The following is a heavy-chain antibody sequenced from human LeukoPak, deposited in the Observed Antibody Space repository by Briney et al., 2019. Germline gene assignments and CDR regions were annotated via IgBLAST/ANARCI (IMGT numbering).Heavy chain of an antibody. V-gene: IGHV1-18*01. CDR1: GYTFSSCG. CDR3: ARGSYLDY. CDR2: ISAYNGHT. D-gene: IGHD3-10*01. Sequence: GASVKVSCKASGYTFSSCGISWVRQAPGQGLEWMGWISAYNGHTNYAQNLQGRVTMTTDISTRTAYMELRSLRSDDTAVYYCARGSYLDYWGQGTLVTVSS. J-gene: IGHJ4*02.